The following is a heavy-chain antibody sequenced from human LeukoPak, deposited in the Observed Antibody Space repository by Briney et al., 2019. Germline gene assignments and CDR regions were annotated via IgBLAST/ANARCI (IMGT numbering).Heavy chain of an antibody. D-gene: IGHD3-22*01. J-gene: IGHJ4*02. V-gene: IGHV3-7*01. CDR2: INQDGSEK. Sequence: GGSLRLSCAASGFTFSSYWMCWVRQAPGKGLEWVANINQDGSEKYYVDSVKGRFSISRDSARSSLYLQMNTLRADDTAVYYCARDRALYDSRRGYYYTEDDYWGQGTLVTVSS. CDR1: GFTFSSYW. CDR3: ARDRALYDSRRGYYYTEDDY.